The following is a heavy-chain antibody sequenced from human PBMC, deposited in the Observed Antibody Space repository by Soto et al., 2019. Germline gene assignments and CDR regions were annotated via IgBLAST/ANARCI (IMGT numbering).Heavy chain of an antibody. V-gene: IGHV3-23*01. CDR3: AKRQDDFWSGYYPNIDY. D-gene: IGHD3-3*01. CDR1: GFTFSSYA. J-gene: IGHJ4*02. CDR2: ISGSGGST. Sequence: GGSLGLSCAASGFTFSSYAMSWVRQAPGKGLEWVSAISGSGGSTYYADSVKGRFTISRDNSKNTLYLQMNSLRAEDTAVYYCAKRQDDFWSGYYPNIDYWCQGNLVTISS.